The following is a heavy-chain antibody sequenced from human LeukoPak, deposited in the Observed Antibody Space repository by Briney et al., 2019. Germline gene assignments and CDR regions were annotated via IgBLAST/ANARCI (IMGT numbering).Heavy chain of an antibody. V-gene: IGHV3-21*01. J-gene: IGHJ3*02. CDR3: ARDSTGIAAAWVNAFDI. D-gene: IGHD6-13*01. Sequence: GGSLRLSCAASGFTFSSYSMNWVRQAPGKGLEWVSSISSSSSYIYYADSVKGRFTISRDNAKNSLYLQMNSLRAEDTAVYYCARDSTGIAAAWVNAFDIWGQGTMVTVSS. CDR2: ISSSSSYI. CDR1: GFTFSSYS.